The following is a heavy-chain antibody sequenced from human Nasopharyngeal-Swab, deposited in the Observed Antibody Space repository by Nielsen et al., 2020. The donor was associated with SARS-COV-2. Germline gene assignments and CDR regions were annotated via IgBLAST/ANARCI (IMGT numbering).Heavy chain of an antibody. D-gene: IGHD5-18*01. J-gene: IGHJ4*02. V-gene: IGHV3-66*01. CDR3: ASPRGYSYGPFDY. CDR1: GFTVSSNY. CDR2: IYRDSST. Sequence: GESLKISCAASGFTVSSNYMSWVRQAPGKGLEWVSVIYRDSSTYYADSVRGRFTISRDNSKNTLYLQMSSLRAEDTAVYYCASPRGYSYGPFDYWGQGTLVTVSS.